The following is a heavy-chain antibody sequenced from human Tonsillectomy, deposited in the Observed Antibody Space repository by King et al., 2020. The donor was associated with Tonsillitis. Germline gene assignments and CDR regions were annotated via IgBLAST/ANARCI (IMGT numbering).Heavy chain of an antibody. CDR2: VYGGAASP. D-gene: IGHD1-26*01. J-gene: IGHJ3*01. CDR1: GFTFTNYA. Sequence: VQLVESGGGLVHPGGSLRLSCAASGFTFTNYAMSWVRQAPGKGLEWVSVVYGGAASPNHADSGKGRFTISKDNSTNTLYLQMTSLRAEDTAIYYCTKRVGPTVSAPDFWGQGTLVTVSS. V-gene: IGHV3-23*03. CDR3: TKRVGPTVSAPDF.